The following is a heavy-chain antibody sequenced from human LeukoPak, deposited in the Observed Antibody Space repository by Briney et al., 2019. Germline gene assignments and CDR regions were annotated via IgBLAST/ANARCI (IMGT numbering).Heavy chain of an antibody. J-gene: IGHJ4*02. D-gene: IGHD4-17*01. CDR2: INHSGNI. Sequence: SETLSLTCAVSGGPFRGFLWSWIRQPPGKGLEWIGEINHSGNINYNPSLKGRVSVSVDTSKNQFSLRLSSVTAADTAVYYCARRTVSYFDYWGQGTLVTVSS. CDR3: ARRTVSYFDY. CDR1: GGPFRGFL. V-gene: IGHV4-34*01.